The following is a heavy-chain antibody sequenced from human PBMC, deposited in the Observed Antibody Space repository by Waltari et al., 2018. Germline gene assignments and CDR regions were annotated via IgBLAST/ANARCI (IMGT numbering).Heavy chain of an antibody. J-gene: IGHJ3*02. CDR3: ARDYDSSGYYLTREGAFDI. Sequence: QVTLKESGPVLVKPTQTLTLTCTFSGFSLSTSGLCVGWIRQPPGQALEWLARIDWDDDKFYSTSLNTRLTISKDTSKNQVVLTMTNMDPVDTATYYCARDYDSSGYYLTREGAFDIWGQGTMVTVSS. CDR1: GFSLSTSGLC. CDR2: IDWDDDK. D-gene: IGHD3-22*01. V-gene: IGHV2-70*16.